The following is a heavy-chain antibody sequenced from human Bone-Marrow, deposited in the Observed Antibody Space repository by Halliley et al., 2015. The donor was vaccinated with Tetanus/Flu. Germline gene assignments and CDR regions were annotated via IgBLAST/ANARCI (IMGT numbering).Heavy chain of an antibody. CDR3: AGHRVTPGTRGFGY. D-gene: IGHD3-10*01. Sequence: TLSLTCAVPGGSITSSNWWSWVRQPPGKGLEWIGEIYHGGNTNYNPSLESRVTISVDKSNNQFSLRLNSLTAADTSVYFCAGHRVTPGTRGFGYWGQGTLVTVAS. CDR2: IYHGGNT. J-gene: IGHJ4*02. CDR1: GGSITSSNW. V-gene: IGHV4-4*01.